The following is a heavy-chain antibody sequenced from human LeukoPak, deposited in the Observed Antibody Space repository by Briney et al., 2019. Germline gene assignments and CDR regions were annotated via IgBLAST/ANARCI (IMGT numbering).Heavy chain of an antibody. CDR1: GGTFSSYA. J-gene: IGHJ4*02. CDR2: IIPIFGTA. CDR3: ARDRGYSSGWYLVY. V-gene: IGHV1-69*13. Sequence: GASVKVSCKASGGTFSSYAISWVRQDPGQGLEWMGGIIPIFGTANYAQKFQGRVTITADESTSTAYMELSSLRSEDTAVYYCARDRGYSSGWYLVYWGQGTLVTVSS. D-gene: IGHD6-19*01.